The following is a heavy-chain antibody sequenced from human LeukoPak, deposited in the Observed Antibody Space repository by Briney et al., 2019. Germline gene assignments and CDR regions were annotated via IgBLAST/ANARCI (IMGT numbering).Heavy chain of an antibody. CDR2: IYPGDSDT. CDR1: GYSFTSYW. V-gene: IGHV5-51*01. J-gene: IGHJ4*02. D-gene: IGHD3-10*01. CDR3: ASNYGSGSYLPDY. Sequence: RTGESLKISCKGSGYSFTSYWIGWVRQMPGKGLEWMGIIYPGDSDTRYSPSFQGQVTISADKSISTAYLQWSSLKASDTAMYYCASNYGSGSYLPDYWGQGTLVTVSS.